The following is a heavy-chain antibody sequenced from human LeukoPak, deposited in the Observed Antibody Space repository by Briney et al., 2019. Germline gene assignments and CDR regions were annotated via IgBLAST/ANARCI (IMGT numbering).Heavy chain of an antibody. D-gene: IGHD1-26*01. CDR1: GFTFSSYS. V-gene: IGHV3-48*01. CDR3: AKGGQSGSYYPSY. Sequence: GGSLRLSCAASGFTFSSYSMNWVRQAPGKGLEWVSYISSSSSTIYYADSVKGRFTISRDNAKNSLYLQMNSLRAEDTAVYYCAKGGQSGSYYPSYWGQGTLVTVSS. CDR2: ISSSSSTI. J-gene: IGHJ4*02.